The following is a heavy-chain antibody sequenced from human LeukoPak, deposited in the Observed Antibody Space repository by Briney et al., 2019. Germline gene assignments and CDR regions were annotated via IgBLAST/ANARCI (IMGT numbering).Heavy chain of an antibody. V-gene: IGHV4-31*03. D-gene: IGHD3-10*01. J-gene: IGHJ5*02. CDR3: ARENTVRGVIYWFDP. CDR1: GGSISSGGYY. CDR2: IYYSGST. Sequence: SETLSLTCTVSGGSISSGGYYWSWICQHPGKGLEWIGYIYYSGSTYYNPSLKSRVTISVDTSKNQFSLKLSSVTAADTAVYYCARENTVRGVIYWFDPWGQGTLVTVSS.